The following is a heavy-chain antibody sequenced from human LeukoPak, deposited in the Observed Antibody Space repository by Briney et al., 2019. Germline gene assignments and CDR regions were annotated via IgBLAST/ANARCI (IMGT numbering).Heavy chain of an antibody. CDR2: IINSGGTV. D-gene: IGHD3-16*01. Sequence: GGSLRLSCAASGFTFSIHGMNWVRQAPGKGLEWVSYIINSGGTVYYTDSVQGRFTVSRDNARNSLFLQMNSLRDEDTAVYYCARVGRGIFGMDVWGQGTTVTVSS. V-gene: IGHV3-48*02. J-gene: IGHJ6*02. CDR3: ARVGRGIFGMDV. CDR1: GFTFSIHG.